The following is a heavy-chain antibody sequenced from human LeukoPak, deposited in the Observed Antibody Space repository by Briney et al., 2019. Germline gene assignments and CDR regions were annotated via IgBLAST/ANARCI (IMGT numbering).Heavy chain of an antibody. CDR2: IRYDGSNK. V-gene: IGHV3-30*02. CDR3: AKERDTAMVTIDY. Sequence: GGSLRLSCAASGFTFSSYGMHWVRQAPGKGLEWVAFIRYDGSNKYYADSVKGRFTISRDNSKNTLYLEMNSLRAEDTAVYYCAKERDTAMVTIDYWGQGTLVTVSS. D-gene: IGHD5-18*01. J-gene: IGHJ4*02. CDR1: GFTFSSYG.